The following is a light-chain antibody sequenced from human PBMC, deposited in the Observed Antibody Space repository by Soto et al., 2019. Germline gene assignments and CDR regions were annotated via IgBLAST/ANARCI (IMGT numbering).Light chain of an antibody. J-gene: IGLJ2*01. Sequence: QAVVTQPPSVSAAPGQRVTISCTGTKYNIGNNFVSWYQQVPGTAPKLLIYDNYKQPSGIPDRFSASTSGTSATLGISGLQPGDEADYYCATWDSSLIARVFGGGTKLTVL. CDR3: ATWDSSLIARV. CDR2: DNY. CDR1: KYNIGNNF. V-gene: IGLV1-51*01.